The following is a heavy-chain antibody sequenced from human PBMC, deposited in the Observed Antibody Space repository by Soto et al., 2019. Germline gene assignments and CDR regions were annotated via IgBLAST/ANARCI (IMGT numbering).Heavy chain of an antibody. CDR3: ALSGYGYVVVDY. D-gene: IGHD5-12*01. Sequence: SVKVSCKASGGTFSSYAISWVRQAPGQGLEWMGGIIPIFGTANYAQKFQGRVTITADKSTSTAYMELSSLRSEDTAVYYCALSGYGYVVVDYWGQGTLVTVSS. J-gene: IGHJ4*02. CDR2: IIPIFGTA. V-gene: IGHV1-69*06. CDR1: GGTFSSYA.